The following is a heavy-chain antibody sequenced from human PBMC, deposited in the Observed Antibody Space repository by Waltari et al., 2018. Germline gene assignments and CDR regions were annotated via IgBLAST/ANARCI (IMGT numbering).Heavy chain of an antibody. CDR1: GYSISSGYY. CDR2: IYHSGST. Sequence: QVQLQESGPGLVKPSETLSLTCAVSGYSISSGYYWGWIRQPPGKGLEGIGSIYHSGSTYYNPSLKSRVTISVDTSKNQFSLKLSSVTAADTAVYYCARDTYCGGDCRYNWFDPWGQGTLVTVS. J-gene: IGHJ5*02. CDR3: ARDTYCGGDCRYNWFDP. V-gene: IGHV4-38-2*02. D-gene: IGHD2-21*01.